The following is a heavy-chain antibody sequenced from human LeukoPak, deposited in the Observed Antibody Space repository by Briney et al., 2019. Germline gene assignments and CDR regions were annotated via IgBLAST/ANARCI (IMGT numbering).Heavy chain of an antibody. CDR2: IIPIFGTA. CDR1: GGTFSSYA. CDR3: VLLARIWGGWFDP. D-gene: IGHD2-15*01. J-gene: IGHJ5*02. Sequence: GASVKVSCKASGGTFSSYAISWVRQAPGQGLEWMGGIIPIFGTANYAQKFQGRATITADESTSTAYMELSSLRSEDTAVYYCVLLARIWGGWFDPWGQGTLVTVSS. V-gene: IGHV1-69*13.